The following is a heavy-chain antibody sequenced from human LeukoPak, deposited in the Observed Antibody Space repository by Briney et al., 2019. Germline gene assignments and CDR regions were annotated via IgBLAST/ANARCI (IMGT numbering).Heavy chain of an antibody. V-gene: IGHV3-64*02. CDR1: AFTFSSYA. CDR2: ISNNAVRT. CDR3: ARDLSGGGLDY. J-gene: IGHJ4*02. Sequence: QTGGSLRLSCAASAFTFSSYAMNWVRQAPGKGLEYVSAISNNAVRTYYVDSVKGRFTISRDNSKNTLYLQMGSLRPDDMAVYYCARDLSGGGLDYWGQGTLVTVSS. D-gene: IGHD3-10*01.